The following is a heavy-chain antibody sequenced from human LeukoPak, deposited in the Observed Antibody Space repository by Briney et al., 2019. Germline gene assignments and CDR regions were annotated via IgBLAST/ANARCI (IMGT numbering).Heavy chain of an antibody. V-gene: IGHV4-34*01. CDR1: GGSFSGYY. Sequence: PSETLSLTCAVYGGSFSGYYWSWIRQPPGKGLEWIGEINHSGSTNYNPSLKSRVTISVDTSKNQFSLKLSSVTAADTAVYYCARDDPDYCSSTSCYLYNWFDPWGQGTLVTVSS. J-gene: IGHJ5*02. CDR3: ARDDPDYCSSTSCYLYNWFDP. D-gene: IGHD2-2*01. CDR2: INHSGST.